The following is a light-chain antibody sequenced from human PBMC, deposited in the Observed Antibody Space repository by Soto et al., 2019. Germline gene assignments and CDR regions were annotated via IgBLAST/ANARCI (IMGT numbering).Light chain of an antibody. CDR1: RSDVGGYKY. Sequence: QSALTQPASVSGSPGQSITIYCTGTRSDVGGYKYVSWYQQHPGKVPKLMIYEVSNRPLGVSNRFSGSKSGNTASLTISGLQAEDEADYYCSSYTSSSTLWVFGGGTKVTVL. CDR2: EVS. J-gene: IGLJ3*02. V-gene: IGLV2-14*01. CDR3: SSYTSSSTLWV.